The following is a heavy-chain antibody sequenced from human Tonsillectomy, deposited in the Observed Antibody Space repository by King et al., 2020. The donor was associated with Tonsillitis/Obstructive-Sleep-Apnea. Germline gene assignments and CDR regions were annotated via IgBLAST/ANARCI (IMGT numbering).Heavy chain of an antibody. Sequence: VQLQESGPGLVKPSETLSLTCTVSGTSISSYYWSWIRQPPGKGLEWIAYIYYSGNTNYNSSLKSRVSISVDTSKNQFSLRLSSVTAADAAVYYCGRQGRRYHDGSSGYYYLDYTGVDVWGQGTTVIVSS. J-gene: IGHJ6*02. CDR3: GRQGRRYHDGSSGYYYLDYTGVDV. D-gene: IGHD3-22*01. CDR1: GTSISSYY. V-gene: IGHV4-59*08. CDR2: IYYSGNT.